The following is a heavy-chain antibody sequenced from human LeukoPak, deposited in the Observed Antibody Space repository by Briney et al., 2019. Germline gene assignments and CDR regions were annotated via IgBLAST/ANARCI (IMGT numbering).Heavy chain of an antibody. CDR2: ISSSGSTI. CDR3: ARDGSSSWYNWFDP. J-gene: IGHJ5*02. Sequence: GGSLRLSCAASGFTFSDYYMSWIRQAPGKGLEWVSYISSSGSTIYYADSVKGRFTISRDNAKNSLYLQMNSLRAEDTAVYYCARDGSSSWYNWFDPWGQGTLVTVSS. D-gene: IGHD6-13*01. V-gene: IGHV3-11*01. CDR1: GFTFSDYY.